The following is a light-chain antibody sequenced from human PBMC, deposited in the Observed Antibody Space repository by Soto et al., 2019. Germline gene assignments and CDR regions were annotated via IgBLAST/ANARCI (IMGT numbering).Light chain of an antibody. V-gene: IGLV2-14*01. J-gene: IGLJ3*02. Sequence: QSVLTQPASVSGSPGQSITISCSGTSSDVGGYDYVSWYQQHPDTAPKLMLYEVSNRPSGVSNRFSGSKSGNTASLTISGLQAEDEADYYCSSYTSSSTLVFGGGTQLTVL. CDR2: EVS. CDR1: SSDVGGYDY. CDR3: SSYTSSSTLV.